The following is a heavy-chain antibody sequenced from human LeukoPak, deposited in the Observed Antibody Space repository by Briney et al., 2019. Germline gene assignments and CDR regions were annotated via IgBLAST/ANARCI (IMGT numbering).Heavy chain of an antibody. Sequence: SQTLSLTCTVSGGSISSGDYYWSWIHQPPGKGLEWIGYIYYSGSTYYNPSLKSRVTISVDTSKNQFSLKLSSVTAADTAVYYCARGGPQWLLPHWGQGTLVTVSS. J-gene: IGHJ4*02. D-gene: IGHD3-22*01. CDR3: ARGGPQWLLPH. CDR2: IYYSGST. CDR1: GGSISSGDYY. V-gene: IGHV4-30-4*01.